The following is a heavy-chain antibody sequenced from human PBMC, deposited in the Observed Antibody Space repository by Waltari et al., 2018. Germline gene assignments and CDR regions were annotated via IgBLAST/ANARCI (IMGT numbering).Heavy chain of an antibody. D-gene: IGHD3-22*01. CDR1: GFTFSSYG. CDR2: ISYDGSNK. Sequence: QVQLVESGGGVVQPGRSLRLSCAASGFTFSSYGMHWVRQAPGKGLEWVAVISYDGSNKYYADSVKGRFTISRDNSKNTLYLQMNSLRAEDTAVYYCAKDVDDYDSSGYPDAFDIWGQGTMVTVSS. J-gene: IGHJ3*02. CDR3: AKDVDDYDSSGYPDAFDI. V-gene: IGHV3-30*18.